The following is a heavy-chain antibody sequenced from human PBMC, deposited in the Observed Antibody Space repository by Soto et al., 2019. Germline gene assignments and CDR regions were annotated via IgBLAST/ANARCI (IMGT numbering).Heavy chain of an antibody. J-gene: IGHJ3*02. CDR3: ARRTPKLQSAFDI. CDR2: IYYSGST. V-gene: IGHV4-30-4*01. Sequence: SETLSLTCTVSGGSISSGDYYWSWIRQPPGKGLEWIGYIYYSGSTYYNPSLKSRVTISVDTSKNQFSLKLSSVTAADTAVYYCARRTPKLQSAFDIWGQGTMVTVSS. D-gene: IGHD1-1*01. CDR1: GGSISSGDYY.